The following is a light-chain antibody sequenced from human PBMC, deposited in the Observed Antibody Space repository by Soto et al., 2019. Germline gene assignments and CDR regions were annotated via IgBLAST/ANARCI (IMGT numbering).Light chain of an antibody. CDR3: LQHNSYPYT. Sequence: DIQMTQSPSAMSASIGDRVTISCRASQDIRIFLAWFQQKPGKAPKRLIHAASDLGGVPSRFSGSGSGTEFTLTIDNLQPEDSATDYCLQHNSYPYTFGQGTKLEIK. CDR1: QDIRIF. CDR2: AAS. V-gene: IGKV1-17*03. J-gene: IGKJ2*01.